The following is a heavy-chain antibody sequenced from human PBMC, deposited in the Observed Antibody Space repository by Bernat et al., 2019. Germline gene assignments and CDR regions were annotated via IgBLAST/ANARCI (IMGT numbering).Heavy chain of an antibody. J-gene: IGHJ5*01. D-gene: IGHD3-22*01. Sequence: QVQLVQSGAEVKKPGSSVKVSCKASGGTFSSYTISWLRQAPGPGLEWMGTIIPVVAIATYAQKFQGRVTISADKSTSTVSFETSSLRPDDTAVYYCERDQTENYDSGGYFIGWFDYGGQGTLVTVSS. V-gene: IGHV1-69*02. CDR1: GGTFSSYT. CDR2: IIPVVAIA. CDR3: ERDQTENYDSGGYFIGWFDY.